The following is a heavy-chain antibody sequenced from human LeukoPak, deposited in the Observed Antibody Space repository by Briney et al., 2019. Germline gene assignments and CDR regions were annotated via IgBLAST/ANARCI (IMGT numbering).Heavy chain of an antibody. J-gene: IGHJ6*02. Sequence: GGSLRLSCAASGFTFSNYGMHWVRQAPGKGLEWVAVISYDESDKYYADSVKGRFTISRDNSKNTLYLQMNSLRPEDTAVYYCAKGVVATTNAAYYGMDVWGQGTTVTASS. V-gene: IGHV3-30*18. D-gene: IGHD2-15*01. CDR1: GFTFSNYG. CDR2: ISYDESDK. CDR3: AKGVVATTNAAYYGMDV.